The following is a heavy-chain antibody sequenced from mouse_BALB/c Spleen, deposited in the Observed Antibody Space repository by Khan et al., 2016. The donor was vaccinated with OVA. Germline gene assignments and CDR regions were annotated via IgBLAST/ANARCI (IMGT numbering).Heavy chain of an antibody. V-gene: IGHV5-17*02. CDR3: ATSYCYGYYFDY. CDR1: GFTFSSYG. CDR2: ISGDSSTI. J-gene: IGHJ2*01. D-gene: IGHD1-1*01. Sequence: EVELVESGGGLVQPGGSRKLSCAASGFTFSSYGMHWVRQAPEKGLEWVAYISGDSSTIYSTDTVKGRFTISRDNPKNTLSLQMTSLMSEDTAMYYCATSYCYGYYFDYWGPGTTLTVSS.